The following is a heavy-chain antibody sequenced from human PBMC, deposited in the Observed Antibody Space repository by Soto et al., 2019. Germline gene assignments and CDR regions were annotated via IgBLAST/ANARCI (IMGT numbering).Heavy chain of an antibody. Sequence: QVQLVQSGAEVKKPGASVKVSCKATGYTFTSYDINWVRQATVQGLEWMGWRNPNRGNTGYAQKIQGRVTMTRNTSISTAYMELSSLRSEDTAVYYCASKGGMDVWLQVTTVTVSS. CDR2: RNPNRGNT. CDR3: ASKGGMDV. CDR1: GYTFTSYD. J-gene: IGHJ6*02. V-gene: IGHV1-8*01.